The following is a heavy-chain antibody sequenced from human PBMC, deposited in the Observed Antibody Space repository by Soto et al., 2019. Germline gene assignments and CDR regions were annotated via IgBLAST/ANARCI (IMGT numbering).Heavy chain of an antibody. CDR1: GGPISSYY. D-gene: IGHD6-19*01. CDR2: IYYSGST. Sequence: SEDLSLPCIVSGGPISSYYWSWIRQPPGKGLEWIGHIYYSGSTNHTPSLKSRVTISVDTSKNQFALKLNAGTAADTAVDVCERGQRQRGRYEDGMDRWGHGTTVTVSS. V-gene: IGHV4-59*01. J-gene: IGHJ6*02. CDR3: ERGQRQRGRYEDGMDR.